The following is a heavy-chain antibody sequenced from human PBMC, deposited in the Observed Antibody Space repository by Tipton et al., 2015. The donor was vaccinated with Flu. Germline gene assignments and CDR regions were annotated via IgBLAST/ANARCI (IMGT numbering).Heavy chain of an antibody. CDR1: GFTFSSYA. CDR2: ISYDGSNK. D-gene: IGHD5-18*01. V-gene: IGHV3-30*04. J-gene: IGHJ4*02. CDR3: ARQSGCSYGSQFDY. Sequence: SLRLSCAASGFTFSSYAMHWVRQAPGKGLEWVAVISYDGSNKYYADSVKGRFTISRDNSKNTLYLQMNSLRAEDTAVYYCARQSGCSYGSQFDYWGQGTLVTVSS.